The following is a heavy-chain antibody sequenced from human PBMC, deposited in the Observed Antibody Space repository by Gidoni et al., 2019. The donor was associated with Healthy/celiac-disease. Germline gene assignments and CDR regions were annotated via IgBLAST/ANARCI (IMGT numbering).Heavy chain of an antibody. CDR3: AKSNGGRGSYVYFDY. CDR2: IYYSGST. CDR1: GGSISSYY. Sequence: QVQLQESGPGLVKPSATLSLTCTVSGGSISSYYWSWIRQPPGKGLEWIGYIYYSGSTNYNPSLKSRVTISVDTSKNQFSLKLSSVTAADTAVYYCAKSNGGRGSYVYFDYWGQGTLVTVSS. J-gene: IGHJ4*02. D-gene: IGHD1-26*01. V-gene: IGHV4-59*01.